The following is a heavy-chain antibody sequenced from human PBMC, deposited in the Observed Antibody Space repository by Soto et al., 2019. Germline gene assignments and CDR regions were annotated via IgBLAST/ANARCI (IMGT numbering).Heavy chain of an antibody. D-gene: IGHD3-16*02. CDR3: ASSPDFNYDYVWGSYRWYNWFDP. V-gene: IGHV3-21*01. J-gene: IGHJ5*02. Sequence: GGSLRLSCAASGFTFSSYSMNWVRQAPGKGLEWVSSISSSSSYIYYADSVKGRFTISRDNAKNSLYLQMNSLRAEDTAVYYCASSPDFNYDYVWGSYRWYNWFDPWGQGTLVTVSS. CDR2: ISSSSSYI. CDR1: GFTFSSYS.